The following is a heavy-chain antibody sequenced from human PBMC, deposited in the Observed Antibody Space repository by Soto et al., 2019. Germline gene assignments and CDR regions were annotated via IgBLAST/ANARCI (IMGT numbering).Heavy chain of an antibody. Sequence: SETLSLTCTVSGGSISSGDYYWSWIRQPPGKGLEWIGYIYYSGSTYYNPSLKSRVTISVDTSKNQFSLRLTSVTAADTAVYYCARAGIRETWFGFDPWGQGTLVTVSS. CDR3: ARAGIRETWFGFDP. CDR2: IYYSGST. V-gene: IGHV4-30-4*02. CDR1: GGSISSGDYY. J-gene: IGHJ5*02. D-gene: IGHD3-10*01.